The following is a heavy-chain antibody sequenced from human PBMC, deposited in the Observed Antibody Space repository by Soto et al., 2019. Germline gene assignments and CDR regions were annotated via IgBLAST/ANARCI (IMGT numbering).Heavy chain of an antibody. CDR1: GGSFSGYY. CDR2: INHSGST. V-gene: IGHV4-34*01. J-gene: IGHJ5*02. CDR3: ARGLRFLEWLTLINWFDP. Sequence: PSETLSLTCAVYGGSFSGYYWGWIRQPPGKGLEWIGEINHSGSTNYNPSLKSRVTISVNTSKNQFSLKLSSVTAADTAVYYCARGLRFLEWLTLINWFDPWGQGTLVTSPQ. D-gene: IGHD3-3*01.